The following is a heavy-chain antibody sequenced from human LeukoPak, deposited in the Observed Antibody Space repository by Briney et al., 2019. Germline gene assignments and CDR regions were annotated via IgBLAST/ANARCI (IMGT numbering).Heavy chain of an antibody. V-gene: IGHV3-23*01. J-gene: IGHJ4*02. CDR2: ISATGGRT. Sequence: GGSLRLSCAASGLTFSSYDMSWVRQAPGKGLEWVSAISATGGRTYHADSVKGRLTISRDNSKNTLYLQMNSLRAEDTAVYYCARNKLGVLFYFDYWGQGTLVTVSS. D-gene: IGHD7-27*01. CDR1: GLTFSSYD. CDR3: ARNKLGVLFYFDY.